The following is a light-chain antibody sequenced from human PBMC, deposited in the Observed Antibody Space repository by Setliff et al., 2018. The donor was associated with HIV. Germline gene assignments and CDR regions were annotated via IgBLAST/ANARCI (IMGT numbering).Light chain of an antibody. CDR2: EVR. Sequence: QSALTQPASVSGSPGQSITISCTKTTSDVGDFKYVSWYQLHPGKAPKLLIYEVRNRPSGVSNRFSGSKSGNTASLTISGLRAEDEADYYCSSYAITNTLPFGTGTKVTVL. J-gene: IGLJ1*01. CDR3: SSYAITNTLP. CDR1: TSDVGDFKY. V-gene: IGLV2-14*01.